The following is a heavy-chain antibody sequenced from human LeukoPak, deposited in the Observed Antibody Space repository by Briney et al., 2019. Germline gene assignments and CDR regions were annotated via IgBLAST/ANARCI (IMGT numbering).Heavy chain of an antibody. D-gene: IGHD5-18*01. J-gene: IGHJ4*02. V-gene: IGHV3-30*02. Sequence: PGGSLRLSCAASGFTFSSYGMHWVRQAPGKGLEWVAFIRYDGSNKYYADSVKGRFTISRDNAKNSLYLQMNSLRAEDTALYYCAKDIAYKIQLNTYYFDYWGQGTLVTVSS. CDR2: IRYDGSNK. CDR3: AKDIAYKIQLNTYYFDY. CDR1: GFTFSSYG.